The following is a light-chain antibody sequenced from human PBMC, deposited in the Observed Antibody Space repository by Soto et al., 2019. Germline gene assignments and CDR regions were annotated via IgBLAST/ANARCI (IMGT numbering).Light chain of an antibody. CDR3: QQYEAYPFT. Sequence: DIQMTQSPSTLSASVGDRVTITCRASQNINSWLAWYQQKPGKAPYLLIYQVSNLQSGVPSRFIGSASGTEFTLTISSLQPDDIATYYCQQYEAYPFTYGGGTKVEI. V-gene: IGKV1-5*03. J-gene: IGKJ4*01. CDR1: QNINSW. CDR2: QVS.